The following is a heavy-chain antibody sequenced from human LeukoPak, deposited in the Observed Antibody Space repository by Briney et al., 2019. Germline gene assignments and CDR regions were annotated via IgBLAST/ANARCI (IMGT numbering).Heavy chain of an antibody. D-gene: IGHD5-18*01. Sequence: GVSLTLSCAASGFTVSSNYMSWVRQAQGKGLVWLTVIYSGGSTYYADSVKGRFTISNNNPKNTQYLQRNRLRAESTALYYVWREYSYGRAYWGQGTPVSVSS. J-gene: IGHJ4*02. V-gene: IGHV3-53*01. CDR3: WREYSYGRAY. CDR2: IYSGGST. CDR1: GFTVSSNY.